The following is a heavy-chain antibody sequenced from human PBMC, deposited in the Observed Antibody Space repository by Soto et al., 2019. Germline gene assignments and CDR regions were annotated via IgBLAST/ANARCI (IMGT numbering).Heavy chain of an antibody. CDR3: AKDPSYSYDSSGYNDY. CDR1: GFTFSRHA. J-gene: IGHJ4*02. D-gene: IGHD3-22*01. CDR2: ISGSGGST. V-gene: IGHV3-23*01. Sequence: EVQLLESGGGLVQPGGSLRPSCAASGFTFSRHAMSWVRQAPGKGLEWVSAISGSGGSTYYADSVKGRFTISRDNSKNTLYLQMNSLRAEDTAVYYCAKDPSYSYDSSGYNDYWGQGTLVTVSS.